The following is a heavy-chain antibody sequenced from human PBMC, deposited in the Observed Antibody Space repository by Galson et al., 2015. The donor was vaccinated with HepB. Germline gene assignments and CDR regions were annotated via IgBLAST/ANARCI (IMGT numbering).Heavy chain of an antibody. D-gene: IGHD2-2*01. V-gene: IGHV4-34*01. CDR1: GGSFSGYY. J-gene: IGHJ6*02. CDR2: INHSGST. Sequence: SETLSLTCAVYGGSFSGYYWSWIRQPPGKGLEWIGEINHSGSTNYNPSLKSRVTISVDTSKNQFSLKLSSVTAADTAVYYCARALGYCSSTSCRRGYYYYYGMDVWGQGTTVTVSS. CDR3: ARALGYCSSTSCRRGYYYYYGMDV.